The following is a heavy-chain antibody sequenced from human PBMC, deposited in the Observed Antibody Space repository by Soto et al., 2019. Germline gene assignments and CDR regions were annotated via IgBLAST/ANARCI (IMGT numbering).Heavy chain of an antibody. CDR3: ARQGYSSGWLDY. CDR2: IYYGGGP. J-gene: IGHJ4*02. CDR1: GGSISSYY. V-gene: IGHV4-59*08. D-gene: IGHD6-19*01. Sequence: QVQLQESGPGLVKPSETLSLTCTVSGGSISSYYWSWIRQPPGKGLEWIGYIYYGGGPNYNPSLQSRXXLXVXXAKNQFSLKLSSVTAADTAVYYWARQGYSSGWLDYWGQGTLVTVSS.